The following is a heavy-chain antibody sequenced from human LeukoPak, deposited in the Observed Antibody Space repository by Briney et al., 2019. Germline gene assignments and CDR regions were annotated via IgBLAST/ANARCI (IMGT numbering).Heavy chain of an antibody. J-gene: IGHJ4*01. D-gene: IGHD3-10*01. Sequence: GGPLRLFCAASGFSISDYWMHWVRLVPGKGLEWVANINEDGTIQDYVASVRGRFTISRNNAKNSLYLQMNSLGAEDTAVYYCASRESSMARSHWGHGTLVTVSS. CDR2: INEDGTIQ. V-gene: IGHV3-7*01. CDR1: GFSISDYW. CDR3: ASRESSMARSH.